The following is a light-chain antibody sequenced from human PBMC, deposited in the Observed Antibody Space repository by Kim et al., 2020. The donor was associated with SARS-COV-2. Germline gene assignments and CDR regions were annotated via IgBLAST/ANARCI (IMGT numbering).Light chain of an antibody. J-gene: IGLJ3*02. CDR2: DVS. Sequence: GQSGPITCTGTSSDVGGYNYVSWYQQHPGKAPKLMIYDVSKRPSGVPDRFAGSKSGNTASLTISGLQAEDEADYYCCSYAGSYTWVFGGGTQLTVL. CDR1: SSDVGGYNY. CDR3: CSYAGSYTWV. V-gene: IGLV2-11*01.